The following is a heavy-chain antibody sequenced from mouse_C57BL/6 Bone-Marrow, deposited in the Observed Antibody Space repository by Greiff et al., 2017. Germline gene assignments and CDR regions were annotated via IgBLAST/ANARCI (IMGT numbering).Heavy chain of an antibody. J-gene: IGHJ3*01. Sequence: EVKLMESGGGLVKPGGSLKLSCAASGFTFSRYTMSWVRQTPEKRLEWVATISGGGGNTYYPDSVKGRFTISRDNAKNTLYLQMISLRSEDTALYYCASLYYYGSSYPPWFAYWGQGTLVTVSA. CDR1: GFTFSRYT. D-gene: IGHD1-1*01. V-gene: IGHV5-9*01. CDR2: ISGGGGNT. CDR3: ASLYYYGSSYPPWFAY.